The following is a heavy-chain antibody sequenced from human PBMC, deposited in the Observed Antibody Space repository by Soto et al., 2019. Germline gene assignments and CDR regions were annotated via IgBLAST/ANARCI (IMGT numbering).Heavy chain of an antibody. CDR3: ARVGLFDGNKPITLEF. J-gene: IGHJ4*02. D-gene: IGHD3-10*01. CDR2: INQDATRQ. V-gene: IGHV3-7*03. Sequence: EVQLVESGGDLVQPGGSLGLSCAASGFTFSSYWMSWVRQAPERGLEWVANINQDATRQSYVDSWEGRFSISRDNAKNSVFLQMNNLRVDDTAVYYCARVGLFDGNKPITLEFWGQGTLVTVSS. CDR1: GFTFSSYW.